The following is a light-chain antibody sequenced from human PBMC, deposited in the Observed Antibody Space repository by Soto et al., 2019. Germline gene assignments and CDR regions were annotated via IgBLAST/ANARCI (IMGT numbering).Light chain of an antibody. CDR3: QAWDSSTVV. J-gene: IGLJ2*01. Sequence: SYELTQPPSVSVSQGQTASITCSGDKLGDKYACWYQQKPGQSPVLVIYQDSKRPSGIPERFSGSNSGNTATLTISGTQAMDEADYYCQAWDSSTVVFGGGTKLTFL. CDR2: QDS. CDR1: KLGDKY. V-gene: IGLV3-1*01.